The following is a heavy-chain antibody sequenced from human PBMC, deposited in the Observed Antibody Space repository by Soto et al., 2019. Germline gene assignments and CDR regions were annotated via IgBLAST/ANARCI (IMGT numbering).Heavy chain of an antibody. CDR3: ARVYGDYVGGYYYSYSMDV. D-gene: IGHD4-17*01. J-gene: IGHJ6*03. CDR1: GYTFTSYG. V-gene: IGHV1-18*01. Sequence: GASVKVSCKASGYTFTSYGISWVRQAPGQGLEWMGWISAYNGNTDYAQKLQGRVTMTTGTSTSTAYMELRSLRSDDTAVYYCARVYGDYVGGYYYSYSMDVWGKGTTVTVS. CDR2: ISAYNGNT.